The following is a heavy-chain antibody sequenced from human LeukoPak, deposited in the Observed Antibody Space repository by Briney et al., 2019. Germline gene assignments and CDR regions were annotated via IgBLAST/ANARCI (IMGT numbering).Heavy chain of an antibody. V-gene: IGHV3-53*01. J-gene: IGHJ4*02. D-gene: IGHD1-26*01. CDR2: IYSGDIT. CDR3: ARDGEWELDY. Sequence: GGSLRLSCAASEFIVSSNYMSWVRQAPGKGLEWVSVIYSGDITYYADSVKGRFTISRDNSKNTLYLQMNSLRVEDTAVYYCARDGEWELDYWGQGTLVTVSS. CDR1: EFIVSSNY.